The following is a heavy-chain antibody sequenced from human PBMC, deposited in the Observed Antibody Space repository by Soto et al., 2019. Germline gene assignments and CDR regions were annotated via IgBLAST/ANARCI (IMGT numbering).Heavy chain of an antibody. Sequence: GASVKVSCKASGYTFTSYAMHWVRQAPGQRLEWMGWINAGNGNTKYSQKFQGRVTITRDTSASTAYMELSSLRFEYTAVYYCARSIVVVTALDYWGQGTLVTVS. J-gene: IGHJ4*02. CDR3: ARSIVVVTALDY. CDR2: INAGNGNT. V-gene: IGHV1-3*01. CDR1: GYTFTSYA. D-gene: IGHD2-21*02.